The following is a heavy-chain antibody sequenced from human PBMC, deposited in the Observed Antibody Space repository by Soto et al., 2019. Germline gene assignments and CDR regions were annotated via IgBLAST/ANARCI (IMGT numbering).Heavy chain of an antibody. CDR1: GGTFSSYA. D-gene: IGHD6-13*01. J-gene: IGHJ4*02. Sequence: QMQLVQSRAEVKKPGSTVKVSCKASGGTFSSYAISWVRQAPGQALEWMGGIIPIFGTANYAQKFQGRVTITADESTSRVYKELSGLRSEDTAVYYCARVTGGIAAAGVFDYWGQGTLVTVSS. CDR2: IIPIFGTA. V-gene: IGHV1-69*01. CDR3: ARVTGGIAAAGVFDY.